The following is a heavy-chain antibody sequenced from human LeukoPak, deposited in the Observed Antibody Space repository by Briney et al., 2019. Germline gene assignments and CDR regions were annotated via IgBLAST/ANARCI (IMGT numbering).Heavy chain of an antibody. CDR3: ARGPIVGATRDFDY. V-gene: IGHV1-8*03. J-gene: IGHJ4*02. D-gene: IGHD1-26*01. CDR2: MNPNSGNT. CDR1: GYTFTSYD. Sequence: GASVKVSCKASGYTFTSYDINWVRQATGQGLEWMGWMNPNSGNTGYAQKFQGRVTITRNTSISTAYMELSSLRSEDTAVYYCARGPIVGATRDFDYWGQGTLVTVSS.